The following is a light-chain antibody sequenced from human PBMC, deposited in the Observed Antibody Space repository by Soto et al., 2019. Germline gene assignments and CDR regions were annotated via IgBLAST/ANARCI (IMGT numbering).Light chain of an antibody. Sequence: ETVLTQSPGTLSLSPGERATLSCRASQSVRSNYLAWYQQKPGQAPRLLIYNSSTRATGIPDRFSGSGSGTDFTLTISRLEPEDFALYYCQQYRDLPQTSGQGTKA. CDR3: QQYRDLPQT. CDR2: NSS. CDR1: QSVRSNY. J-gene: IGKJ1*01. V-gene: IGKV3-20*01.